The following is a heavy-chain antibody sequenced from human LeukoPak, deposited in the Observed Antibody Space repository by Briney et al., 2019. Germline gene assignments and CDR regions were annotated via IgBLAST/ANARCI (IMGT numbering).Heavy chain of an antibody. CDR1: GFTFTTYA. Sequence: GGSLRLSCAASGFTFTTYALHWVRQAPGKGLEGVALISSGGTNKYYAVSGKGRLTISRDNYQVTVFLQMNSSRAEDMSLYYCARDNGADSQYFDSWGQGTLVTVSS. CDR3: ARDNGADSQYFDS. J-gene: IGHJ4*02. CDR2: ISSGGTNK. D-gene: IGHD2-21*01. V-gene: IGHV3-30*04.